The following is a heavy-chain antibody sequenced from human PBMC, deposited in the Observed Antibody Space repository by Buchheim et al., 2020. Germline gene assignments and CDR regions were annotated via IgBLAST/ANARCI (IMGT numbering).Heavy chain of an antibody. CDR3: ARNYNSGSYFGSSYYFDL. J-gene: IGHJ4*02. CDR2: IYPGDSDT. Sequence: EVQLVQSGAEVKKPGESLKISCMTSGYSFVTYWIAWVRQMPGKGLEWMGIIYPGDSDTTYSPSFQGEVTISADKSISPAYLQWNSLKASDTAMYYCARNYNSGSYFGSSYYFDLWGQGTL. CDR1: GYSFVTYW. V-gene: IGHV5-51*01. D-gene: IGHD1-26*01.